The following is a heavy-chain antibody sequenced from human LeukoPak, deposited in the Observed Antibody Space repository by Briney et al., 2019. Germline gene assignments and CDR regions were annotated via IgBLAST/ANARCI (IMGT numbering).Heavy chain of an antibody. CDR1: GGTFSSYA. CDR2: IIPIFGTA. Sequence: SVKVSCKASGGTFSSYAINWVRQAPGQGLEWMGGIIPIFGTANYAQKLQGRVTITADKSTSTAYMELSSLRSEDTAVYYCAGGGYSSGWYVDWGQGTLVTVSS. CDR3: AGGGYSSGWYVD. J-gene: IGHJ4*02. V-gene: IGHV1-69*06. D-gene: IGHD6-19*01.